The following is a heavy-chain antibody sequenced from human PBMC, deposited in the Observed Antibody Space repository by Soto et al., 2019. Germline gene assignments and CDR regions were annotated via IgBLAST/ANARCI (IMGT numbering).Heavy chain of an antibody. J-gene: IGHJ4*02. CDR3: AKNCRPSSIWLSYRHKTHFDD. CDR2: ITGSGSRT. V-gene: IGHV3-23*01. D-gene: IGHD3-16*02. CDR1: GFTFANSV. Sequence: EVQLLESGGGLGQPGGSLRLSCVGSGFTFANSVMTWVRQAPGKGLEWVSTITGSGSRTYYADFVKGRFTISRENSENTLYLQLDSLRGEDTARYYCAKNCRPSSIWLSYRHKTHFDDWGQGALVTVSS.